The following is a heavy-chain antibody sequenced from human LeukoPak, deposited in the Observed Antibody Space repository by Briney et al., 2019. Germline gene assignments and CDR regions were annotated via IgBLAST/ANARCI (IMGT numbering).Heavy chain of an antibody. CDR1: GFTFGDYA. CDR2: IRSKAYGGTT. J-gene: IGHJ4*02. Sequence: PGGSLRLSCTAYGFTFGDYAMSWVRQAPGKGLEWVGFIRSKAYGGTTEYAASVKGRFTISRDDSKSIAYLQMNSLKTEDTAVYYCTRHPTYDFWSGRDYWGQGTLVTVSS. V-gene: IGHV3-49*04. CDR3: TRHPTYDFWSGRDY. D-gene: IGHD3-3*01.